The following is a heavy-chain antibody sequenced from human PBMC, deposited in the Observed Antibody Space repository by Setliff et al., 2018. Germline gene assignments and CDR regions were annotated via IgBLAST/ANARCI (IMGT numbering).Heavy chain of an antibody. CDR1: GGSISRSSYY. Sequence: SETLSLTCSVSGGSISRSSYYWTWIRQPPGKGLEWIASIYYDGRTFAHPSVRGRATISEDTSKNHFSLRMTSVTAADTAMYYCVRHLWGRWMAASSDYFDYWGQGRLVTVSS. CDR3: VRHLWGRWMAASSDYFDY. D-gene: IGHD3-3*02. J-gene: IGHJ4*02. CDR2: IYYDGRT. V-gene: IGHV4-39*07.